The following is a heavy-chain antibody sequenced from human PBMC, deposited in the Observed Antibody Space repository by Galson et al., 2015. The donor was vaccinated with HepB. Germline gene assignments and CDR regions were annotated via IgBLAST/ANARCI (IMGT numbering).Heavy chain of an antibody. J-gene: IGHJ4*02. CDR3: ARDRLGRDDFLL. Sequence: SLRLSCAASGFTFSSYGMHWVRQAPGKGLEWVAVIWYDGSDKYYADSVKGRFTISRDNSKNTLYLQMNSLRAEDTAVYYCARDRLGRDDFLLWGQGTLVTVSS. CDR2: IWYDGSDK. V-gene: IGHV3-33*01. CDR1: GFTFSSYG. D-gene: IGHD3-3*01.